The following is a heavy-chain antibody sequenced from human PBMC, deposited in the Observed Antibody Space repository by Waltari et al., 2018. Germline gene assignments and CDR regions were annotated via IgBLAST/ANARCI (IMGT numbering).Heavy chain of an antibody. CDR3: ARVPRPGMAAGLDY. J-gene: IGHJ4*02. CDR1: GGSISSGSYY. CDR2: IYTSGST. Sequence: QVQLQESGPGLVKPSQTLSLTCTVSGGSISSGSYYWRWIRQPAGKGLEWIGYIYTSGSTNYNPSLKSRVTISVDTSKNQFSLKLSSVTAADTAVYYCARVPRPGMAAGLDYWGQGTLVTVSS. V-gene: IGHV4-61*09. D-gene: IGHD6-13*01.